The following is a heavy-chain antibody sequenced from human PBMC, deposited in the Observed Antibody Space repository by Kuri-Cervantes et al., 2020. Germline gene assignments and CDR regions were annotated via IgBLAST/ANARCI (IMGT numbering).Heavy chain of an antibody. Sequence: GESLKISCAASGFTFSSYAMHWVRQAPGKGLEWEAVISYDGSNKYYADSVKGRFTISRDNSKNTLYLQMNSLRAEDTAVYYCARGGYCSGGSCYQTAYYYYYMDVWGKGTTVTVSS. CDR1: GFTFSSYA. J-gene: IGHJ6*03. CDR3: ARGGYCSGGSCYQTAYYYYYMDV. CDR2: ISYDGSNK. D-gene: IGHD2-15*01. V-gene: IGHV3-30*01.